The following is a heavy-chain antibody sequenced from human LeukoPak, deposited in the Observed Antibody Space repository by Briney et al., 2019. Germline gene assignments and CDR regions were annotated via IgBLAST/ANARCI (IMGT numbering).Heavy chain of an antibody. V-gene: IGHV4-61*01. D-gene: IGHD1-26*01. CDR1: GYSISSGYY. CDR3: ASINTGSYYGTFDC. CDR2: IYYSGST. J-gene: IGHJ4*02. Sequence: SETLSLTCTVSGYSISSGYYWSWIRQPPGKGLEWIGYIYYSGSTNYNPSLDSRVTISLDASKNQFSLKLSSVTAADTAVYYCASINTGSYYGTFDCWGQGTLVTVSS.